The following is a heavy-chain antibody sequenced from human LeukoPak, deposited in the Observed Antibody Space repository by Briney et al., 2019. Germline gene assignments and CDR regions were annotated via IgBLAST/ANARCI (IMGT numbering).Heavy chain of an antibody. CDR1: GFTFSSYA. Sequence: PGRSLRLSCAASGFTFSSYAMHWVRQAPGKGLEWVAVISYDGSNKYYADSVKGRFTISRDNSKNTLYLQMNSLRAEDTAVYYCARGARYYYDSGGGYWAQGTLVTVSS. J-gene: IGHJ4*02. D-gene: IGHD3-22*01. V-gene: IGHV3-30-3*01. CDR3: ARGARYYYDSGGGY. CDR2: ISYDGSNK.